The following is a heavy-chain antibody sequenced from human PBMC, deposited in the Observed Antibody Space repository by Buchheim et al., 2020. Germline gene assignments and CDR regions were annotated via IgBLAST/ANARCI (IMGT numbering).Heavy chain of an antibody. CDR2: ISSSGSTI. V-gene: IGHV3-48*03. CDR3: ARESPLRFLEWLPTGDYYYGMDV. CDR1: GFTFSSYE. D-gene: IGHD3-3*01. Sequence: EVQLVESGGGLVQPGGSLRLSCAASGFTFSSYEMNWVRQAPGKGLEWVSYISSSGSTIYYADSVKGRFTISRDNAKNSLYLPMNSLRAEDTAVYYCARESPLRFLEWLPTGDYYYGMDVWGQGTT. J-gene: IGHJ6*02.